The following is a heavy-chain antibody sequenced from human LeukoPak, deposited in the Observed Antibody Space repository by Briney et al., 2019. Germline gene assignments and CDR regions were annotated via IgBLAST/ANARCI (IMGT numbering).Heavy chain of an antibody. CDR3: ARDWAAAAGTH. J-gene: IGHJ4*02. Sequence: ASVKVSCKASGGTFSSYAISWVRQAPGQGLGWMGGIIPIFGTANYAQKFQGRVTITADESTSTAYMELSSLRSEDTAVYYCARDWAAAAGTHWGQGTLVTVSS. CDR2: IIPIFGTA. D-gene: IGHD6-13*01. CDR1: GGTFSSYA. V-gene: IGHV1-69*01.